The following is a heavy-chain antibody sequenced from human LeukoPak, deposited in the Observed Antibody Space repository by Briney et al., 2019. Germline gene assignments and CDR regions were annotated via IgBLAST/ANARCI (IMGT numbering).Heavy chain of an antibody. CDR1: GFTFSSYS. CDR2: ISSSSSYI. J-gene: IGHJ6*02. V-gene: IGHV3-21*01. D-gene: IGHD6-13*01. CDR3: GRDAAAGPIKGDYYYGMDV. Sequence: GGSLRLSCAASGFTFSSYSMNWVRQAPGKGLEWVSSISSSSSYIYYADSVKGRFTISRDNAKNSLYLQMNSLRAEDTAVYYCGRDAAAGPIKGDYYYGMDVWGQGTTVTVSS.